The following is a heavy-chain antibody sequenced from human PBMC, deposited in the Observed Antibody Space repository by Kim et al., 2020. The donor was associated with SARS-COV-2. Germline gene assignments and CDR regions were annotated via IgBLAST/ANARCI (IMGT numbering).Heavy chain of an antibody. V-gene: IGHV3-30*04. CDR1: GFTFNSYC. J-gene: IGHJ4*02. CDR3: ARGYSSSGYAQRPVSGY. Sequence: GGSLRLSCAVSGFTFNSYCMHWVRQAPGKGLEWVAVISSGGNNDYYAGSVKGRFTISRDNLENTLSLQMNSLRPEDTAMYYCARGYSSSGYAQRPVSGYWGRGTLVTV. CDR2: ISSGGNND. D-gene: IGHD6-13*01.